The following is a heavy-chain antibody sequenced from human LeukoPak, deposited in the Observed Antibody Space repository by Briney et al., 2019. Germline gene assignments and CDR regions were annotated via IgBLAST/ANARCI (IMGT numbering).Heavy chain of an antibody. D-gene: IGHD4-11*01. CDR1: GFTFSNAW. J-gene: IGHJ4*02. V-gene: IGHV3-15*01. CDR2: IKNKADAGTA. CDR3: TTEGLPGSFDY. Sequence: TGGSLRLSCAASGFTFSNAWMSWVRQAPGQGLEWVGRIKNKADAGTAEYAAPVKGRFTISRDDSKNTVYLQMNSLETEDTAMYYCTTEGLPGSFDYWGQGALDTVSS.